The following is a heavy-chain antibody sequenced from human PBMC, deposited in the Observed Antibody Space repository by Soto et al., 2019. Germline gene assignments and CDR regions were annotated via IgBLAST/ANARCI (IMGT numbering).Heavy chain of an antibody. CDR3: ALGYCSGGSCYAPSRGMDV. J-gene: IGHJ6*02. CDR2: IIPIFGTA. Sequence: QVQLVQSGAEVKKPGSSVKVSCKASGGTFSSYAISWVRQAPGQGLEWMGGIIPIFGTANYAQKFQGRVTITADESTSTAYMELSSLRSEDTAVYYCALGYCSGGSCYAPSRGMDVWGQGTTVTVSS. D-gene: IGHD2-15*01. V-gene: IGHV1-69*12. CDR1: GGTFSSYA.